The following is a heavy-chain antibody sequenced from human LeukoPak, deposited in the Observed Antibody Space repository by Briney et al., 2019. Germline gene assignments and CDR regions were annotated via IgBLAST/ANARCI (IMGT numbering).Heavy chain of an antibody. J-gene: IGHJ5*02. CDR1: GGSISSGGYS. D-gene: IGHD3-22*01. Sequence: SETLSLTCAVSGGSISSGGYSWSWIRQPPGKGLEWIGYIYHSGSTYCNPSLKSRVTISVDRSKNQFSLKLSSVTAADTAVYYCARAYYDSSGPFDPWGQGTLVTVSS. CDR3: ARAYYDSSGPFDP. CDR2: IYHSGST. V-gene: IGHV4-30-2*01.